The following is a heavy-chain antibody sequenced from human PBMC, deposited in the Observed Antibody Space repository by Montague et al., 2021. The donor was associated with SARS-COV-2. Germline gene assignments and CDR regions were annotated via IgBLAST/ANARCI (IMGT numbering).Heavy chain of an antibody. J-gene: IGHJ4*02. CDR1: GDSVSTNRAT. V-gene: IGHV6-1*01. CDR2: TYYKSKWYN. CDR3: ARVRMDGGSDY. Sequence: CAISGDSVSTNRATCNWIRQSPSRGLEWLGRTYYKSKWYNDYAVXVKGRIIINPDTSKNQFSLQLNSVTPEDTAVYYCARVRMDGGSDYWGQGTLVTVSS. D-gene: IGHD3-16*01.